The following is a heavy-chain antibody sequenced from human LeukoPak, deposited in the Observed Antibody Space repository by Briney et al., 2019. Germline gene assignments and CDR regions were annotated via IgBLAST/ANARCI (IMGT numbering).Heavy chain of an antibody. D-gene: IGHD2-2*01. Sequence: SETLSLTCAVYGGSFSGYYWSWIRQPPGKGLEWIGEINHSGSTNYNPSLKSRVTMSVDTSKNQFSLKLSSVTAADTAVYYCARDLGYCSSTSCYNWIDPWGQGTLVTVSS. CDR3: ARDLGYCSSTSCYNWIDP. CDR1: GGSFSGYY. J-gene: IGHJ5*02. V-gene: IGHV4-34*01. CDR2: INHSGST.